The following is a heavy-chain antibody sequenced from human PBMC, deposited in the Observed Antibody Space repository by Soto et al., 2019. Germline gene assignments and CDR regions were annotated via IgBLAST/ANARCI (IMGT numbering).Heavy chain of an antibody. J-gene: IGHJ6*03. CDR3: AGGRGALDYYYYMDV. V-gene: IGHV3-48*01. Sequence: PGGSLRLSCAASGFTFSSYSMNWVRQAPGKGLEWVSYISSSSRTTDYADSVKGRFTISRDNAKNSLYLQANSLRAEDTAVYYCAGGRGALDYYYYMDVWGKGTTVTVSS. CDR2: ISSSSRTT. D-gene: IGHD3-10*01. CDR1: GFTFSSYS.